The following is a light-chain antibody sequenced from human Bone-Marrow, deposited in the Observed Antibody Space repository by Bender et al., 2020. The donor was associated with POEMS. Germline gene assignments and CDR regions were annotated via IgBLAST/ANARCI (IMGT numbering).Light chain of an antibody. V-gene: IGLV3-1*01. CDR2: QDT. J-gene: IGLJ3*02. CDR3: QVWDGSSDRRV. Sequence: SYEVTQPPSVSVSPGQTASITCSGDDLGDKYVAGYQQKPGQSPVLVIYQDTKRPSGIPERFSGSNSGNTATLTISGTQAMDEADYYCQVWDGSSDRRVFGGGTKLTVL. CDR1: DLGDKY.